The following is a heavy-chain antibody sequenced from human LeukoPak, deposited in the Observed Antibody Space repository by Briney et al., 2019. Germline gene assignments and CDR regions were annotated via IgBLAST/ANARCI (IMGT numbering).Heavy chain of an antibody. J-gene: IGHJ5*02. CDR2: FDPEDGET. Sequence: ASVEVSCKVSGYTLTGLSMHWVRQAPGKGLEWMGGFDPEDGETIYAQKFQGRVTMTEDTSTDTAYMELSSLRSEDTAVYYCATPARFYYGSGSYYKSWGQGTLVTVSS. D-gene: IGHD3-10*01. CDR3: ATPARFYYGSGSYYKS. CDR1: GYTLTGLS. V-gene: IGHV1-24*01.